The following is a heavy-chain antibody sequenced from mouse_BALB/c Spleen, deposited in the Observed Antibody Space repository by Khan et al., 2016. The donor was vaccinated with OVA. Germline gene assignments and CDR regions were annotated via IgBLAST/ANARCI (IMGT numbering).Heavy chain of an antibody. CDR3: ARQPYYHYNVMDY. D-gene: IGHD2-10*01. V-gene: IGHV2-6-1*01. J-gene: IGHJ4*01. Sequence: QVQLKQSGPGLVAPSQSLSITCTISGFSLTNYGVHWVRQPPGKGLEWLVLMWSDGSTTYNSALKSRLTISKDNSKSQVLLKMNSLQTDDTAMYFCARQPYYHYNVMDYWGQGTSVTVSS. CDR2: MWSDGST. CDR1: GFSLTNYG.